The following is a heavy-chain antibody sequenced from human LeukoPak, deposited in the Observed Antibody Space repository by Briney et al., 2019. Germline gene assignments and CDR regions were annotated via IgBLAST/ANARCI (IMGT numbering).Heavy chain of an antibody. CDR2: IYPGDSDT. CDR3: ARLSMVRGADDAFDI. V-gene: IGHV5-51*01. J-gene: IGHJ3*02. D-gene: IGHD3-10*01. Sequence: GESLKISCKGSGYSFTSYWIGWVRQMPGKGLEWMGIIYPGDSDTRYSPSLQGQVTISADKSISTAYLQWSSLKASDTAMYYCARLSMVRGADDAFDIWGQGAMVTVSS. CDR1: GYSFTSYW.